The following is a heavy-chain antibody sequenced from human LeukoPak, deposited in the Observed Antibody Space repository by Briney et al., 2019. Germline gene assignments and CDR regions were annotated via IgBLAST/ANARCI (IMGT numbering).Heavy chain of an antibody. CDR1: GFTFSSYG. Sequence: GGSLRLSCAASGFTFSSYGMHWVRQAPGKGLEWVAFIRYDGSNKYYADSVKGRFIISRDNSKSTLYLQMNSLRAEDTAVYYCAKDAPNYYGSGSYPDYWGQGTLVTVSS. V-gene: IGHV3-30*02. J-gene: IGHJ4*02. CDR3: AKDAPNYYGSGSYPDY. CDR2: IRYDGSNK. D-gene: IGHD3-10*01.